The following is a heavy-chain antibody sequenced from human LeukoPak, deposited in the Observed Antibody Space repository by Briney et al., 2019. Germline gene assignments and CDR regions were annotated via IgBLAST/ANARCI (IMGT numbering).Heavy chain of an antibody. V-gene: IGHV3-7*01. J-gene: IGHJ4*02. CDR2: IRQDGSER. D-gene: IGHD5-12*01. CDR3: ARDLGKAGGYSWAFDY. CDR1: GFTFSSYW. Sequence: GGSLRLSCAASGFTFSSYWMSWVRQAPGKGLEWVANIRQDGSERYYVVSVKGRFTISRDNAKNSLYLQMDSLRAEDTAVYYCARDLGKAGGYSWAFDYWGQGTLVTVSS.